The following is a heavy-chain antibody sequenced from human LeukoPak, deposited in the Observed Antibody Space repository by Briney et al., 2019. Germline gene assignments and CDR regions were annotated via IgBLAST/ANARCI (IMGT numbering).Heavy chain of an antibody. CDR2: IYRAGDT. CDR1: GSTLSTYD. J-gene: IGHJ3*02. Sequence: QPGGSLRLSCAASGSTLSTYDMHWVRQPTGEGLEWVSIIYRAGDTYYPGSVKGRSTISRDNAKNSLYLQMNSLRAEDTAVYYCAREMSGSNDALDIWGQGTMVTVSS. CDR3: AREMSGSNDALDI. V-gene: IGHV3-13*01. D-gene: IGHD3-10*01.